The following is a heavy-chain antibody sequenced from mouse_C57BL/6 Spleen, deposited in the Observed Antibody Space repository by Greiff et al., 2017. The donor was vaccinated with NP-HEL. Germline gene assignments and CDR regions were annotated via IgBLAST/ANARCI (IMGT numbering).Heavy chain of an antibody. CDR2: INYDGSST. V-gene: IGHV5-16*01. J-gene: IGHJ4*01. D-gene: IGHD1-1*01. CDR3: ARDRGPYYYGSSYAMDY. CDR1: GFTFSDYY. Sequence: EVKLVESEGGLVQPGSSMKLSCTASGFTFSDYYMAWVRQVPEKGLEWVANINYDGSSTYYLDSLKSRFIISRDNAKNILYLQMSSLKSEDTATYYCARDRGPYYYGSSYAMDYWGQGTSVTVSS.